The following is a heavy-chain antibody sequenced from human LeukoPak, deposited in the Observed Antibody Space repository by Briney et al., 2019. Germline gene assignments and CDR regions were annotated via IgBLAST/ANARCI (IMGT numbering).Heavy chain of an antibody. CDR3: ARGVAVAGTWGYYFDY. D-gene: IGHD6-19*01. V-gene: IGHV1-18*01. Sequence: ASVNVSCKASGYTFTSYGISWVRQAPGQGLEWMGWISAYNGNTNYAQKLQGRVTMTTDTSTSTAYMELRSLRSDDTAVYYCARGVAVAGTWGYYFDYWGQGTLVTVSS. CDR1: GYTFTSYG. CDR2: ISAYNGNT. J-gene: IGHJ4*02.